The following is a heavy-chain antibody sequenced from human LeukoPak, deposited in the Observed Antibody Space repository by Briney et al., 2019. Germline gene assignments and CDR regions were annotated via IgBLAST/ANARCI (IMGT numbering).Heavy chain of an antibody. V-gene: IGHV3-30*02. Sequence: GGSLRLSCAASGFTFSSYGMHRVRQAPGKGLEWVAFIRYDGSNKYYADSVKGRFTISRDNSKNTLYLQMNSLRAEDTAVYYCAKEGYSGSYEVFDYWGQGTLVTASS. CDR3: AKEGYSGSYEVFDY. J-gene: IGHJ4*02. D-gene: IGHD1-26*01. CDR2: IRYDGSNK. CDR1: GFTFSSYG.